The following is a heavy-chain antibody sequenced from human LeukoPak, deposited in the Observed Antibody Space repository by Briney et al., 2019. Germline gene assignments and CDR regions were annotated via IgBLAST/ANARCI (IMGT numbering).Heavy chain of an antibody. CDR2: INPDGSDR. Sequence: GGSLRLSCEASGFSFSNYWMSWVRQAPGRGLEWVANINPDGSDRRYMDPVNGRFTISRDNARNSLYLQMNYLRVEDTAVYYCASGHFDWLLGGQGALVTVAS. D-gene: IGHD3-9*01. V-gene: IGHV3-7*01. J-gene: IGHJ4*02. CDR3: ASGHFDWLL. CDR1: GFSFSNYW.